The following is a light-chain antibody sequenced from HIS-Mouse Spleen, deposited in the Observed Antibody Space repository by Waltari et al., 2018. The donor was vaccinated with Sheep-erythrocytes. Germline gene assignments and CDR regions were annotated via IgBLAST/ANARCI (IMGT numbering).Light chain of an antibody. Sequence: QSALTQPASVSGSPGQSITISCTGTSRDVGSYNLVSCYQQHPGKAPKRMIYEGSKRPSGVSNRFSGSKSGNTASLTISGLQAEDEADYYCCSYAGSSTPWVFGGGTKLTVL. V-gene: IGLV2-23*01. CDR3: CSYAGSSTPWV. CDR2: EGS. CDR1: SRDVGSYNL. J-gene: IGLJ3*02.